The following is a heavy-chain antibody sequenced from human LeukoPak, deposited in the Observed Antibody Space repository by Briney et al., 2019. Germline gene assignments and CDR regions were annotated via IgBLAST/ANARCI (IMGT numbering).Heavy chain of an antibody. CDR1: GFTFSSYG. V-gene: IGHV3-30*02. CDR2: IRYDGSNK. Sequence: GGSLRLSCAASGFTFSSYGMHWVRQAPGKGLEWVASIRYDGSNKYYADSVKGRFTISSDNSKNTLYLQMNSLRAEDTAVYYCAKVKSVRSSPKYNWFDPWGQGTLVTVSS. J-gene: IGHJ5*02. D-gene: IGHD4-17*01. CDR3: AKVKSVRSSPKYNWFDP.